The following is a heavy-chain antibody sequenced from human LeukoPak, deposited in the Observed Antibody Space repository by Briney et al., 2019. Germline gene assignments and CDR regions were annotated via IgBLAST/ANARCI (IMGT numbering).Heavy chain of an antibody. D-gene: IGHD1-26*01. Sequence: PGGSLRLSCSASGFTFGDYYVTWIRQAPGKGLEWVSYISSRSGSSIYYGDSVKGRFTVSRDNAKNSLYLQLNSLRGEDTAVYYCARVGYSGSPGDYWGQGTLVTVSS. CDR2: ISSRSGSSI. CDR3: ARVGYSGSPGDY. V-gene: IGHV3-11*04. J-gene: IGHJ4*02. CDR1: GFTFGDYY.